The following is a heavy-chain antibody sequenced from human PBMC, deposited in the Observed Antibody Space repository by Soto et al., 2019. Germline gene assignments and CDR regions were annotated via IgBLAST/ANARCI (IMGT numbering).Heavy chain of an antibody. D-gene: IGHD1-26*01. Sequence: GGSLRLSCSVSGFTFSSFAMHWVRQAPGKGLQYVSSISSNGVSTYYADSVKGRFTISRDNSKNTLYLQMSSLRSDDTAVYYCVKDRWVDYWGQGIQVTVS. V-gene: IGHV3-64D*06. CDR2: ISSNGVST. CDR3: VKDRWVDY. J-gene: IGHJ4*02. CDR1: GFTFSSFA.